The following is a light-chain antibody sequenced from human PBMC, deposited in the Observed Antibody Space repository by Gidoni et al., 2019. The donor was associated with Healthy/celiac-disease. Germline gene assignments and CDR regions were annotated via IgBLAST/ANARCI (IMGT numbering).Light chain of an antibody. CDR3: QQYNNWPPLT. J-gene: IGKJ4*01. V-gene: IGKV3-15*01. CDR1: QGVSSN. Sequence: EIVMTQSPATLSVSPGERATLSCRASQGVSSNLAWYQQKPGQAPRLLIYGASTRATGIPARFSGSGSGTEFTLTISSLQSEDFAVYYGQQYNNWPPLTFGGGTKVEIK. CDR2: GAS.